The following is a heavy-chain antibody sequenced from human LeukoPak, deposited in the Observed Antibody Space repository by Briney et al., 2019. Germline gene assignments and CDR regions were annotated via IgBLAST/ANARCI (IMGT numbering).Heavy chain of an antibody. J-gene: IGHJ6*04. CDR3: AKEAPWNDYCGMDV. V-gene: IGHV3-23*01. D-gene: IGHD1-1*01. Sequence: GGSLRLSSAASGFTFSSYAMSWVRQAPGKRLEWVSAISGSGGSTYYADSVKGRFTISRDNSKNTLYLQMNSLRGEDTAVYYCAKEAPWNDYCGMDVWGKGTTVTVSS. CDR1: GFTFSSYA. CDR2: ISGSGGST.